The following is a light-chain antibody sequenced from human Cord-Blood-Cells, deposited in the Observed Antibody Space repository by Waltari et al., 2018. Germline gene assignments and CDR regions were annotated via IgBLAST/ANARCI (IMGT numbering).Light chain of an antibody. J-gene: IGLJ3*02. Sequence: QSVLTQPPSVSGAPGQRVTTSCTGSSSNIGAGYDVHWYQQLPGTAPKLHSYGNSNRPSGVPDRFSGSKSGTSASLAITGLQAEDEADYYCQSYDSSLSGWVFGGGTKLTVL. CDR1: SSNIGAGYD. CDR2: GNS. CDR3: QSYDSSLSGWV. V-gene: IGLV1-40*01.